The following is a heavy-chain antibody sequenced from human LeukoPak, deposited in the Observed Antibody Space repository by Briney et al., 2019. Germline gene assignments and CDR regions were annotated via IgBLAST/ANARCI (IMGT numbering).Heavy chain of an antibody. Sequence: GGSLRLSCAASGFTFGNAWMNWVRQAPGKGLEWVGRIKSKTDGGTTDYAAPGEGRFTITREDSKKTLYLQMNSLKTEDTAVYYCSTDPYSSKWYYFDYWGQGTLVTVSS. D-gene: IGHD6-13*01. V-gene: IGHV3-15*01. CDR1: GFTFGNAW. CDR3: STDPYSSKWYYFDY. CDR2: IKSKTDGGTT. J-gene: IGHJ4*02.